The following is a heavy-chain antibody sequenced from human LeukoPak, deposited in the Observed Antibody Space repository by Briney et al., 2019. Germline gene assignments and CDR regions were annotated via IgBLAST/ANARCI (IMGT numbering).Heavy chain of an antibody. CDR1: AGSISNYF. CDR3: ARYKDGSGTHQRYFDY. D-gene: IGHD3-10*01. Sequence: SETLSLTCTVSAGSISNYFWSWVRQPPGKGLEWIGYISYTGSTNYNPSLKSRVTMSVDTSKNHFSLTLTSVTAADTAVYYCARYKDGSGTHQRYFDYWGQGTLVTVSS. CDR2: ISYTGST. V-gene: IGHV4-59*08. J-gene: IGHJ4*02.